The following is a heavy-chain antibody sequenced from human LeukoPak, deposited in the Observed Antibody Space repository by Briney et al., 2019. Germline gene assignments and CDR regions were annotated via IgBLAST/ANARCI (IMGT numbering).Heavy chain of an antibody. V-gene: IGHV3-64D*06. J-gene: IGHJ4*02. CDR2: ISSNGGST. D-gene: IGHD6-19*01. CDR1: GFTFSSYA. CDR3: VKDLLPGYSSGWSMNY. Sequence: GGSLRLSCSAPGFTFSSYAMHWVRQAPGKGLEYASAISSNGGSTYYADSVKGRFTISRDNSKNTLYLQMSSLRAEDTAVYYCVKDLLPGYSSGWSMNYWGQGTLVTVSS.